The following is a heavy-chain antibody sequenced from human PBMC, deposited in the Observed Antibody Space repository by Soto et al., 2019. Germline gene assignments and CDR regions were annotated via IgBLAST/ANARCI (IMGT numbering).Heavy chain of an antibody. CDR1: GGTFSSYA. CDR3: ARDRGPSSGYYPYWFDP. D-gene: IGHD3-22*01. V-gene: IGHV1-69*13. J-gene: IGHJ5*02. CDR2: IIPIFGTA. Sequence: SVKVSCKASGGTFSSYAITWVRQAPGQGLEWMGGIIPIFGTANYAQKFQARVTITADESTSTAYMELSSLRSEDTAVYYCARDRGPSSGYYPYWFDPWGQGTLGTVSS.